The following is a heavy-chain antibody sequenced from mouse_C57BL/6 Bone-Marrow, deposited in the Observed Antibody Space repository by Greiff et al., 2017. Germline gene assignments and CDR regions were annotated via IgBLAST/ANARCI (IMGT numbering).Heavy chain of an antibody. CDR1: GYTFTSYW. CDR2: IAPSDSYT. V-gene: IGHV1-50*01. CDR3: ARGDSYGSPYTMGY. D-gene: IGHD1-1*01. Sequence: VQLQQPGAELVKPGASVKLSCKASGYTFTSYWMQWVKQRPGQGLEWIGEIAPSDSYTNYTPKFKGKATLTVDTSSSTAYMQLSSLTSEDSAVYYCARGDSYGSPYTMGYWDQGTSVTVSS. J-gene: IGHJ4*01.